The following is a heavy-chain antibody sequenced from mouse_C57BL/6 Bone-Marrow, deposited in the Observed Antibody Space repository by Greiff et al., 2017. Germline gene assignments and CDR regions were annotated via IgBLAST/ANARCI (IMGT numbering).Heavy chain of an antibody. V-gene: IGHV1-82*01. CDR1: GYAFSSSW. CDR3: ARSVFTTLVARDWYFDV. J-gene: IGHJ1*03. Sequence: VQLQQSGPELVKPGASVKISCKASGYAFSSSWMNWVKQRPGKGLEWIGRIYPGDGDTNYNGKFKGKATLTADKSSSTAYMQISSLTSEDSAVYFCARSVFTTLVARDWYFDVWGTWTTVTVSS. CDR2: IYPGDGDT. D-gene: IGHD1-1*01.